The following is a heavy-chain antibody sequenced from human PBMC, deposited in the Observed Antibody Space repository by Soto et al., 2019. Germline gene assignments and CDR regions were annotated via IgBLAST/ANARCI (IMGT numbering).Heavy chain of an antibody. J-gene: IGHJ4*02. V-gene: IGHV3-33*01. CDR1: GFTFSSYG. CDR3: ARELAIFGVGIFDY. Sequence: QVQLVESGGGVVQPGRSLRLSCAASGFTFSSYGMHWVRQAPGKGLEWVAVIWYDGSNKYYADSVKGRFTISRDNSKNTLYLQMNSLRAEDTAVYYCARELAIFGVGIFDYWGQGTLVTVSS. D-gene: IGHD3-3*01. CDR2: IWYDGSNK.